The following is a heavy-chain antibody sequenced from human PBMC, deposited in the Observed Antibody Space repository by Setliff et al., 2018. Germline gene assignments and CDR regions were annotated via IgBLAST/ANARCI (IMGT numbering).Heavy chain of an antibody. Sequence: KPGGSLRLSCAASGLIFTSYSMNWVRQAPGKGLEWVSSISSSSAYIYYADSVKGRFTISRDNAKNSVYLQMNSLRAEDTAVYYCASANATGYYYFDYWGQGTLVTVSS. CDR2: ISSSSAYI. CDR3: ASANATGYYYFDY. V-gene: IGHV3-21*01. J-gene: IGHJ4*02. CDR1: GLIFTSYS. D-gene: IGHD1-26*01.